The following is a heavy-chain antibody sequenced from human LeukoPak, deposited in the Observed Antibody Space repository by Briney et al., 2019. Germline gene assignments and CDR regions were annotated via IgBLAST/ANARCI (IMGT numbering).Heavy chain of an antibody. CDR2: TNPNSGNT. J-gene: IGHJ4*02. D-gene: IGHD3-3*01. CDR3: ATGRLGRGYDFWSGYPSAFDY. CDR1: GYTFTSYD. Sequence: ASVKVSCKASGYTFTSYDINWVRQATGQGLEWIGWTNPNSGNTGYAQKFQGRVTMTRNTPISTAYMELSSLRSDDTAVYYCATGRLGRGYDFWSGYPSAFDYWGQGTLVTVSS. V-gene: IGHV1-8*01.